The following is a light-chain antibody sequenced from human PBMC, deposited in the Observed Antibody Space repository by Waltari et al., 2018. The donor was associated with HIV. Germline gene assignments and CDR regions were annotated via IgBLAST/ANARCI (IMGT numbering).Light chain of an antibody. V-gene: IGLV2-18*02. Sequence: QSALTQPPSVSGSPGQSVTLSCAGTNMDIGGYDRVSWYPQPPGTAPKLLIYEVTNRPSGVPGRFSASKSGTTASLTISGLQAGDEGDYYCSSYSATNTVVFGGGTKLTVL. CDR2: EVT. J-gene: IGLJ2*01. CDR3: SSYSATNTVV. CDR1: NMDIGGYDR.